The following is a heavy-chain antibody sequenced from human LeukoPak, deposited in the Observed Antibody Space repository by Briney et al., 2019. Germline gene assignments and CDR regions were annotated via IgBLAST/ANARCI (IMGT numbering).Heavy chain of an antibody. J-gene: IGHJ4*02. Sequence: SETLSLTCTVSGGSISSYYWSWIRQPAGRGLEWIGRIYSTGTINYNPSLESRVTMSVDTSKNQFSLNMTSVTAADTAVYFCARDKAYDLDESTGYFYNRGLDYWGQGALVTVSS. CDR3: ARDKAYDLDESTGYFYNRGLDY. CDR2: IYSTGTI. CDR1: GGSISSYY. D-gene: IGHD3-9*01. V-gene: IGHV4-4*07.